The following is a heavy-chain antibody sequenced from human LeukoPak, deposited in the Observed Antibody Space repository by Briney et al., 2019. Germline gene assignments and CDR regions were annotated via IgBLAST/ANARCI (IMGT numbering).Heavy chain of an antibody. Sequence: SETLSLTCTVSGDSISNGGYYWSWIRQPPGKGLEWIGEINHSGSTNYNPSLKSRVTISVDTSKNQFSLKLSSVTAADTAVYYCARGTRTFDPWGQGTLVTVSS. V-gene: IGHV4-34*01. CDR2: INHSGST. D-gene: IGHD2-2*01. CDR3: ARGTRTFDP. J-gene: IGHJ5*02. CDR1: GDSISNGGYY.